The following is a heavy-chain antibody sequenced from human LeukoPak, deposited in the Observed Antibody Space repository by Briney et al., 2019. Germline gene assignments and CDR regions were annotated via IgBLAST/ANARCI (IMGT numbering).Heavy chain of an antibody. V-gene: IGHV4-34*01. D-gene: IGHD6-19*01. J-gene: IGHJ4*02. CDR1: GGSFRGYY. CDR2: INHSGST. CDR3: ARVLLLVSSPYSSVPGSHYFDY. Sequence: SETLSLTCAVYGGSFRGYYWSWIRQPPGKGLEWIGEINHSGSTNYNPSLKSRVTISVDTSKNQFSLKLSSVTAADTAVYYCARVLLLVSSPYSSVPGSHYFDYWGQGTLVTVSS.